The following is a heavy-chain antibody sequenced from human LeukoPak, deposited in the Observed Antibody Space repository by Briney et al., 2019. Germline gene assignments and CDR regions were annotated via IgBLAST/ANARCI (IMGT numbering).Heavy chain of an antibody. Sequence: GGSLRLSCAASGFTFSAYSMSWVRQAPGKGLEWVSSISSSGSYIYYADSVKGRFTISRDNAKNSLCLQMNSLRAEDTAVYYCAREECSSTSCYSGNYWGQGTLVTVSS. CDR3: AREECSSTSCYSGNY. CDR2: ISSSGSYI. D-gene: IGHD2-2*02. CDR1: GFTFSAYS. J-gene: IGHJ4*02. V-gene: IGHV3-21*01.